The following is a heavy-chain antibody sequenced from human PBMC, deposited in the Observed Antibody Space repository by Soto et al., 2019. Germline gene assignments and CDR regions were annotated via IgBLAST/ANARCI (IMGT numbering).Heavy chain of an antibody. CDR3: HGYGY. V-gene: IGHV3-53*01. J-gene: IGHJ4*02. CDR2: IYSGDTT. D-gene: IGHD5-12*01. Sequence: EVQLVESGGGLIQPGGSLRLSCAVSGFTVRANYMSWVRQAPGKGLGWVSVIYSGDTTYYADSVKGRFIISRDISKNTLYLQMNILRAEDTAVYYCHGYGYWGQGTLVTVSS. CDR1: GFTVRANY.